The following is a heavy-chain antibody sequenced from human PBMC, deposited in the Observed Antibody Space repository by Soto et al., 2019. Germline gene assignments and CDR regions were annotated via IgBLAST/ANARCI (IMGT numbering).Heavy chain of an antibody. Sequence: SETLSLTCAVYGGSFSGYYWSWFRQPPGKGLEWIGEINHSGSTNYNPSLKSRVTISVDTSKNQFSLKLSSVTAADTAVYYCATGPYGSGTPLYWGQGTLVTVS. CDR3: ATGPYGSGTPLY. CDR1: GGSFSGYY. D-gene: IGHD3-10*01. J-gene: IGHJ4*02. CDR2: INHSGST. V-gene: IGHV4-34*01.